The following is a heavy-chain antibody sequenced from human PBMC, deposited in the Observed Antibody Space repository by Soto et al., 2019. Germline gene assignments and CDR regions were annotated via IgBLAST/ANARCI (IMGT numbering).Heavy chain of an antibody. CDR1: GYTFTSYD. CDR3: ARGGAYGDNYYYYYGMDV. V-gene: IGHV1-8*01. CDR2: MNPNSGNT. Sequence: SVKVSCKASGYTFTSYDINWGRQATGQGLEWMGWMNPNSGNTGYAQKFQGRVTMTRNTSISTAYMELSSLRSEDTAVYYCARGGAYGDNYYYYYGMDVWGQGTTVTVSS. D-gene: IGHD4-17*01. J-gene: IGHJ6*02.